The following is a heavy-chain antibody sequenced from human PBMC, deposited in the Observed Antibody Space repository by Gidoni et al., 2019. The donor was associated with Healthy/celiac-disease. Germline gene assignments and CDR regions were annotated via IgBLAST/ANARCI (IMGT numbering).Heavy chain of an antibody. J-gene: IGHJ4*02. CDR1: GGSVSSGSYY. CDR3: ARASSHLWGGTRYYFDY. V-gene: IGHV4-61*01. Sequence: QVQLQESGPGLVKPSETLSLTCTVSGGSVSSGSYYWSWIRQPPGKGLEWIGYNYYSGSTNYNPSLKSRVTISVDTSKNQFSLKLSSVTAADTAVYYCARASSHLWGGTRYYFDYWGQGTLVTVSS. D-gene: IGHD3-16*01. CDR2: NYYSGST.